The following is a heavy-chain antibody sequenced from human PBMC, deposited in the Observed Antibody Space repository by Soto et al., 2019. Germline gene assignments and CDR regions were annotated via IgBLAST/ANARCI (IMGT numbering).Heavy chain of an antibody. CDR3: AREFYYYDSSGYYHYYGMDV. D-gene: IGHD3-22*01. V-gene: IGHV4-31*03. Sequence: PSETPSLTCTVSGGSISSGGYYWSWIRQHPGKGLEWIGYIYYSGSTYYNPSLKSRVTISVDTSKNQFSLKLSSVTAADTAVYYCAREFYYYDSSGYYHYYGMDVWGQGTTVTVSS. CDR2: IYYSGST. J-gene: IGHJ6*02. CDR1: GGSISSGGYY.